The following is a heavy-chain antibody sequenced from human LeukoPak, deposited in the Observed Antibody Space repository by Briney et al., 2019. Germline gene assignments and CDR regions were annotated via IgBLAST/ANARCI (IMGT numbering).Heavy chain of an antibody. CDR2: IYYSGST. J-gene: IGHJ4*02. Sequence: SETLSLTCTVSGGSISRSSYYWGWIRQPPGKGLEWIGSIYYSGSTYYNPSLKSRVTISVDTSKNQFSLKLSSVTAADTAVYYCARLRRGSRGPFAIDYWGQGTLVTVSS. CDR3: ARLRRGSRGPFAIDY. CDR1: GGSISRSSYY. V-gene: IGHV4-39*01. D-gene: IGHD3-16*01.